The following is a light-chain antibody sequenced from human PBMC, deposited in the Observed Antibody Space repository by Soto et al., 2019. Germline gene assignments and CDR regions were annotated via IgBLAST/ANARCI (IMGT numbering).Light chain of an antibody. J-gene: IGLJ1*01. CDR1: SSDVGGYNY. V-gene: IGLV2-14*01. Sequence: QSVLTQPASVSGSPGQSITISCTGTSSDVGGYNYVSWYQQHPGKPPKLMIYDVSNRPSGVSNRFSGSKSGNTASLTISGLQAEDEADYYCSSYTSSSTIGVFGTGTKVTVL. CDR3: SSYTSSSTIGV. CDR2: DVS.